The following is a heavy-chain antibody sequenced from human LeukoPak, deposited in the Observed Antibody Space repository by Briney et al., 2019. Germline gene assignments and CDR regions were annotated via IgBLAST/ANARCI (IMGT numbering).Heavy chain of an antibody. D-gene: IGHD5-18*01. V-gene: IGHV1-2*02. CDR3: AKPLRGYSYGYNY. J-gene: IGHJ4*02. CDR1: GYTFTSYD. CDR2: INPNSGGT. Sequence: ASVKVSCKASGYTFTSYDINWVRQAPGQGLEWMGWINPNSGGTNYAQKFQGRVTMTRDTSISTAYMELSRLRSDDTAVYYCAKPLRGYSYGYNYWGQGTLVTVSS.